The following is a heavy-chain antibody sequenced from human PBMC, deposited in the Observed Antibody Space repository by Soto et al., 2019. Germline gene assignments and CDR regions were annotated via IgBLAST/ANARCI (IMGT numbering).Heavy chain of an antibody. CDR2: ISSSSSTI. CDR1: GFTFSSYS. V-gene: IGHV3-48*01. Sequence: GGSLRLSCAASGFTFSSYSMNWVRQAPGKGLEWVSYISSSSSTIYYADSVEGRFTISRDNAKNSLYLQMNSLRAEDKAVYYCARAYYYDSSGYLNWFDPWGQGTLVTVSS. J-gene: IGHJ5*02. D-gene: IGHD3-22*01. CDR3: ARAYYYDSSGYLNWFDP.